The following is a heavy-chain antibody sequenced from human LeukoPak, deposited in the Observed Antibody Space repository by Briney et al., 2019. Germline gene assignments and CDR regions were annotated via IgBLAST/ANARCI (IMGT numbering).Heavy chain of an antibody. CDR3: ARRVAATENWFDP. V-gene: IGHV5-51*01. CDR2: IYPGDSDT. J-gene: IGHJ5*02. D-gene: IGHD6-25*01. Sequence: GESLKISCKGSGYSFISYWIAWVRQMPGKGLEWMGIIYPGDSDTRYSPSFQGQVTISADKSISTAYLQWSSLKASDTAMYYCARRVAATENWFDPWGQGTLVTVSS. CDR1: GYSFISYW.